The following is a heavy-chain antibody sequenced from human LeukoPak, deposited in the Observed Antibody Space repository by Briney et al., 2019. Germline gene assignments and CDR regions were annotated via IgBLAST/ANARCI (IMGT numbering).Heavy chain of an antibody. Sequence: SETLSLTCAVYGGSFSGYYWSWIRQPPGKGLEWIGEINHSGSTNYNPSLKSRVAISVDTSKNQFSLKLSSVTAADTAVYHCASLRERSYYARGFDYWGRGTLVTVSS. CDR1: GGSFSGYY. J-gene: IGHJ4*02. D-gene: IGHD1-26*01. V-gene: IGHV4-34*01. CDR3: ASLRERSYYARGFDY. CDR2: INHSGST.